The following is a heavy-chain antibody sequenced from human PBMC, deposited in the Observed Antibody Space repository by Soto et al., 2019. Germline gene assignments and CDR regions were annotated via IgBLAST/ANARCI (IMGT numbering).Heavy chain of an antibody. V-gene: IGHV4-4*02. J-gene: IGHJ4*02. CDR3: ATFRYCSGGHCFSYDN. CDR2: IYRSGTT. CDR1: RDSISSTNW. Sequence: PSETLSLTCAVSRDSISSTNWWSWVRQTPGKGLEWIGEIYRSGTTNYNPSLKSRVTISIDKSNNQFSLNLTSVTAADTAVYYCATFRYCSGGHCFSYDNWGPGTLVTVSS. D-gene: IGHD2-15*01.